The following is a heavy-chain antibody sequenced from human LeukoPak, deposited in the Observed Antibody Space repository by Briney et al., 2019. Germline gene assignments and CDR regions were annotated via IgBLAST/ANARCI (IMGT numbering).Heavy chain of an antibody. CDR2: FYTSGST. J-gene: IGHJ5*02. V-gene: IGHV4-4*07. D-gene: IGHD3-10*01. CDR3: ATHYGSGLDRFDP. Sequence: SETLSLTCTVSGGSISTYYWSWIRQPAGKRLEWIGRFYTSGSTNYNPSLKSRVTISVDTSKNQLSLKLSSVTAADTAMYYCATHYGSGLDRFDPWGQGTLVTVSS. CDR1: GGSISTYY.